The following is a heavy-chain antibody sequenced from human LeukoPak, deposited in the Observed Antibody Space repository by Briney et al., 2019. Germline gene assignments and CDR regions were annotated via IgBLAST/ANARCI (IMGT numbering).Heavy chain of an antibody. V-gene: IGHV3-33*01. Sequence: PGGSLRLSCAASGFTFSNYGMQWVRQAPGKGLEWLAAIWYEGSNKYYVDSVRGRFTIARDNSKNTLYLQMNSLTAEHTAAYYCARARYSDPHFDFWGQGALVTVSS. CDR2: IWYEGSNK. J-gene: IGHJ4*02. D-gene: IGHD5-18*01. CDR1: GFTFSNYG. CDR3: ARARYSDPHFDF.